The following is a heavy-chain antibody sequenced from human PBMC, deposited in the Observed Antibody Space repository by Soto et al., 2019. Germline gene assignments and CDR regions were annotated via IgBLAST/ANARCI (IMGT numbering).Heavy chain of an antibody. CDR3: GMQYDY. V-gene: IGHV3-23*01. CDR2: INAGGNST. J-gene: IGHJ4*02. CDR1: GFTFSKYA. Sequence: GGSLSLSCAASGFTFSKYAMSWVRQAPGKGLEWVSAINAGGNSTKSADSVKGRFTISRDNSKNTVYLQMNNLRAEDTAIYYCGMQYDYWGQGTLVTVSS.